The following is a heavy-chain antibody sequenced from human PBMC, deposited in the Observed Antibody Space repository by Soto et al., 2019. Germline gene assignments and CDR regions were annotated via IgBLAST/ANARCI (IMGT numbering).Heavy chain of an antibody. D-gene: IGHD4-17*01. Sequence: SETLSLTCTVSGGSISSSSYYWGWIRQPPGKGLEWIGSIYYSGSTYYNPSLKSRVTISVDTSKNQFSLKLSSVTAADTAVYYCARYYGDLNLYYFDYWGQGTLVTVSS. CDR2: IYYSGST. CDR1: GGSISSSSYY. J-gene: IGHJ4*02. CDR3: ARYYGDLNLYYFDY. V-gene: IGHV4-39*01.